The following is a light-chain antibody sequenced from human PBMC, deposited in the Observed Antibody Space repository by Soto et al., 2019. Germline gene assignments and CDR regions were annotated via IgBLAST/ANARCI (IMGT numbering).Light chain of an antibody. V-gene: IGLV2-8*01. CDR2: EVS. CDR3: SSYAGSNNLV. CDR1: SSDLGVYNY. Sequence: QSVLTQPPSASGSPGQSVTISCTGTSSDLGVYNYVSWYQQHPGKAPKLMIYEVSKRPSGVPDRFSGSKSGNTASLTVSGLQAEDEADYYCSSYAGSNNLVFGGGTKLTVL. J-gene: IGLJ2*01.